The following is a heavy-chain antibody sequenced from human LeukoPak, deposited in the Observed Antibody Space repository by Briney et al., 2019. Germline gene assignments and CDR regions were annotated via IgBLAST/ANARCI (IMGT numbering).Heavy chain of an antibody. Sequence: ASVKVSCKASGYTFTSYGISWVRQAPGQGLEWMGWISAYNGNTDYAQKLQGRVTMTTDTSTSTAYMELRSLRSDDTAVYYCARDILRGYYYDSSGYYPTEWGQGTLVTVSS. CDR3: ARDILRGYYYDSSGYYPTE. V-gene: IGHV1-18*01. CDR1: GYTFTSYG. D-gene: IGHD3-22*01. J-gene: IGHJ4*02. CDR2: ISAYNGNT.